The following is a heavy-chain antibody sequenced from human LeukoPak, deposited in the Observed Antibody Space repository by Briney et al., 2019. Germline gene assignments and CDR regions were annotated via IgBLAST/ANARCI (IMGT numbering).Heavy chain of an antibody. CDR3: ARGSMIPINVAGRYNWSDP. D-gene: IGHD3-16*01. J-gene: IGHJ5*02. CDR2: MNPNSANT. CDR1: GYTFTSYD. Sequence: ASVKVSCKASGYTFTSYDINWVRQATGQGLEWMGWMNPNSANTGYAQKFQGRVTLTTNTSISTAYMELSSLRAEDTAVYYCARGSMIPINVAGRYNWSDPWGQGTLVTVSS. V-gene: IGHV1-8*01.